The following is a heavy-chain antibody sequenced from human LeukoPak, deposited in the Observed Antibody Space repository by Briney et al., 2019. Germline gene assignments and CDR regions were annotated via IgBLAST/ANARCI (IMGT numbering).Heavy chain of an antibody. CDR1: GFTFRDYY. D-gene: IGHD4-17*01. Sequence: GGSLRLSCAASGFTFRDYYMSWIRQAPGKGLEWVSYISSSGSTIYYADSVKGRFTVSRDNAKNSLYLQMNSLRAEDTAVYYCARDPRDYGEPYWGQGTLVTVSS. CDR3: ARDPRDYGEPY. J-gene: IGHJ4*02. V-gene: IGHV3-11*01. CDR2: ISSSGSTI.